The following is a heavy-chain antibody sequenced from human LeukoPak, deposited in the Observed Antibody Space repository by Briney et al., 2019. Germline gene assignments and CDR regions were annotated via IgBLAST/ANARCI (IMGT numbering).Heavy chain of an antibody. CDR3: AREEYGDHLW. J-gene: IGHJ4*02. Sequence: GGSLRLSCAASGFTFSNAWMSWVRQAPGKGLEWVANIKQDGSEKYYVDSVKGRFTISRDNAKNSLYLQMNSLRAEDAAVYYCAREEYGDHLWWGQGTLVTVSS. CDR2: IKQDGSEK. CDR1: GFTFSNAW. D-gene: IGHD4-17*01. V-gene: IGHV3-7*01.